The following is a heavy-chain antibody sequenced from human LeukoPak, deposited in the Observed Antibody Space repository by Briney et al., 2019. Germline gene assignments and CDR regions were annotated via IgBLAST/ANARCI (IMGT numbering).Heavy chain of an antibody. V-gene: IGHV3-74*01. D-gene: IGHD4-17*01. Sequence: GGSLRLSCAASGFTFSSYWMYWVRQAPGKGLVWVSRINSDGSSTSYADPVKGRFTISRDDSKNTLYLQMNSLRAEDTAVFYCAREDTEDYGDSGGLDYWGQGTLVTVSS. CDR2: INSDGSST. J-gene: IGHJ4*02. CDR3: AREDTEDYGDSGGLDY. CDR1: GFTFSSYW.